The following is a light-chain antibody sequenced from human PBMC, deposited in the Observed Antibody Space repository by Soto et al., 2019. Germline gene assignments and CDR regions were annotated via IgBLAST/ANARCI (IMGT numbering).Light chain of an antibody. Sequence: ELMLTKSPGTLSLAPGEGATLSCRASQSVSSSYLAWYQQKPGQAPRLLIYGASSRATGIPDRFSGSGSGTDFTLTISSLEPEDFAVYYCQQRSNWPITFGQRTRLEIK. CDR2: GAS. V-gene: IGKV3D-20*02. CDR1: QSVSSSY. CDR3: QQRSNWPIT. J-gene: IGKJ5*01.